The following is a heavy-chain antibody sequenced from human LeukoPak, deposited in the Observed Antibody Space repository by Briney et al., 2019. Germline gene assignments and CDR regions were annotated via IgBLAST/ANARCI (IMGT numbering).Heavy chain of an antibody. CDR3: ARSRRVGGVIVPFDY. CDR2: IYSGDSGGST. D-gene: IGHD3-16*02. V-gene: IGHV3-53*01. CDR1: GFTVSSNY. J-gene: IGHJ4*02. Sequence: GGSLRLSCAASGFTVSSNYMSWVRQAPGKGLEWVSVIYSGDSGGSTYYADSVKGRFTISRDNSKNTLYLQMNSLRAEDTAAYYCARSRRVGGVIVPFDYWGQGTLVTVSS.